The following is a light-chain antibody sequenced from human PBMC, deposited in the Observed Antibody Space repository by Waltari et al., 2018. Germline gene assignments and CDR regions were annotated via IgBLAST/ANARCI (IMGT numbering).Light chain of an antibody. CDR3: SSYRGSTNVV. Sequence: QSALTQPASVSGSPGQSITISCPGTSSDVGGYNYVSWYQQHPGKAPKLMIYEVTNRPSGLSNLFTGSKSGNTASLTISGLQAEDEADYYCSSYRGSTNVVFGGGTKLTVL. CDR1: SSDVGGYNY. J-gene: IGLJ2*01. V-gene: IGLV2-14*01. CDR2: EVT.